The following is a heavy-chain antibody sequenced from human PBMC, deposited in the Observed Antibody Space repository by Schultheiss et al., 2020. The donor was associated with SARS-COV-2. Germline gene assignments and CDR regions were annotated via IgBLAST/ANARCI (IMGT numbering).Heavy chain of an antibody. CDR1: GFTVSSNY. CDR2: IYSGGST. CDR3: ARVPPGPVAIDP. V-gene: IGHV3-66*01. J-gene: IGHJ5*02. Sequence: GGSLRLSCAASGFTVSSNYMSWVRQAPGKGLEWVSVIYSGGSTYYADSVKGRFTISRDNSKNTVYLQMNSLRAEDTAVYYCARVPPGPVAIDPWGQGTLVTVSS. D-gene: IGHD6-19*01.